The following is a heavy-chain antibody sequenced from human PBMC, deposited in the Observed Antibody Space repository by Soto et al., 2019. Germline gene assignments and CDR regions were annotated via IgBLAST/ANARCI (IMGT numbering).Heavy chain of an antibody. J-gene: IGHJ4*02. CDR2: ISGSGGST. CDR3: ALTGGGGIVLVTAARTFDY. V-gene: IGHV3-23*01. CDR1: GFTFSTCSYA. Sequence: EGQLLESGGGLVQPGGSLRLSCAASGFTFSTCSYAMSWVRQAPGQGLQWVSAISGSGGSTYYADTVKGRFSISRDNPKTMVYLQMNSQRVKATALYYCALTGGGGIVLVTAARTFDYWGQGTLVTVSS. D-gene: IGHD2-2*01.